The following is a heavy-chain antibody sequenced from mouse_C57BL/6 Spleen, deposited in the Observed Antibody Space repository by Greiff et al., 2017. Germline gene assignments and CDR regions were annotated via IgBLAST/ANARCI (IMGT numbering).Heavy chain of an antibody. V-gene: IGHV3-1*01. CDR1: GYSITSGYD. CDR2: ISYSGST. CDR3: ASTTVVPFDY. J-gene: IGHJ2*01. Sequence: EVQVVESGPGMVKPSQSLSLTCTVTGYSITSGYDWHWIRHFPGNKLEWMGYISYSGSTNYNPSLKSRISITHDTSKNHFFLKLNSVTTEDTATYYCASTTVVPFDYWGQGTTLTVSS. D-gene: IGHD1-1*01.